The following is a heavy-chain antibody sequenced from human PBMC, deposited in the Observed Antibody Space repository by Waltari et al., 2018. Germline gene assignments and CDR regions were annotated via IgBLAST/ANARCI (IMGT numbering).Heavy chain of an antibody. V-gene: IGHV3-33*01. Sequence: ASGFTFSSYGMHWVRQAPGKGLEWVAVIWYDGSNKYYADSVKGRFTISRDNSKNTLYLQMNSLRAEDTAVYYCARADSLFYYYGSGSYYNVFDYWGQGTLVTVSS. J-gene: IGHJ4*02. CDR3: ARADSLFYYYGSGSYYNVFDY. CDR2: IWYDGSNK. CDR1: GFTFSSYG. D-gene: IGHD3-10*01.